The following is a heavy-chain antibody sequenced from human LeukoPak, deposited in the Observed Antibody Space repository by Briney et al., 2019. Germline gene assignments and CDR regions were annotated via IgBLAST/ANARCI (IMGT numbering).Heavy chain of an antibody. CDR2: ISGSGGST. Sequence: PGGSLRLSCAASGFTFSSYAMSWVRQAPGKGLEWVPVISGSGGSTYYADSVKGRFTISRDNSKNTLYLQMNSLRAEDTAVYYCAKDLTTVTTGEFDPWGQGTLVTVSS. J-gene: IGHJ5*02. D-gene: IGHD4-17*01. V-gene: IGHV3-23*01. CDR1: GFTFSSYA. CDR3: AKDLTTVTTGEFDP.